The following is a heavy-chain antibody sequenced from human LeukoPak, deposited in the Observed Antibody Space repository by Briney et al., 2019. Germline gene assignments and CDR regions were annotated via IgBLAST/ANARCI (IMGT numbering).Heavy chain of an antibody. V-gene: IGHV4-59*01. Sequence: PSETLSLTCAVYGGSFSGYYWSWIRQPPGKGLEWIGYIYYSGSTNYNPSLKSRVTISVDTSKNQFSLKLSSVTAADTAVYYCARESLWFGELFPRYYFDYWGQGTLVTVSS. J-gene: IGHJ4*02. CDR1: GGSFSGYY. CDR3: ARESLWFGELFPRYYFDY. D-gene: IGHD3-10*01. CDR2: IYYSGST.